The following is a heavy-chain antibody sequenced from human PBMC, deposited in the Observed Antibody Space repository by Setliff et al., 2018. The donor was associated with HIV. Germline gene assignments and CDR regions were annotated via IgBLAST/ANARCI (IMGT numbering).Heavy chain of an antibody. CDR2: IHESGST. Sequence: PSETLSLICTVSGGSISSSSYYWGWIRQPPGKGLEWIGSIHESGSTHYNPSLKSRVTISVDTSKNQFSLKLSSVTAADTAVYYCGNQAVVPADVDYYYYIDVWGKGTTVTVSS. V-gene: IGHV4-39*01. CDR3: GNQAVVPADVDYYYYIDV. J-gene: IGHJ6*03. D-gene: IGHD2-2*01. CDR1: GGSISSSSYY.